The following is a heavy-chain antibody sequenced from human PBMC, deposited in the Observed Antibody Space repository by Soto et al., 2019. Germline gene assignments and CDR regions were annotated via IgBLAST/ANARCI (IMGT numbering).Heavy chain of an antibody. D-gene: IGHD6-25*01. V-gene: IGHV5-51*01. CDR1: GYTFTAYW. CDR3: ARGGYSGNSKDPFYI. CDR2: IYPGDSDT. J-gene: IGHJ3*02. Sequence: GESLKISCKGSGYTFTAYWIGWVRQMPGKGLEWMGIIYPGDSDTRYSPSFQGQVTISADKSISTAYLQWSSLKASDTAMFYCARGGYSGNSKDPFYIWGPGTMVTVS.